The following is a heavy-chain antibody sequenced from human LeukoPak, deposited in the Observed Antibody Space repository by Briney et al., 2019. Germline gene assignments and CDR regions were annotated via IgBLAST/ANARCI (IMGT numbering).Heavy chain of an antibody. J-gene: IGHJ6*04. V-gene: IGHV3-23*01. CDR2: ISGSGGST. Sequence: GGSLRLSCAASGFTFSSYAMSWVRQAPGKGLEWVSAISGSGGSTYYADSVKGRFTISRDNSKNTLYLQMNSLRAEDTAVYYCAKTPSSIVVVQLDVWGKGTTVTVSS. CDR3: AKTPSSIVVVQLDV. CDR1: GFTFSSYA. D-gene: IGHD2-2*01.